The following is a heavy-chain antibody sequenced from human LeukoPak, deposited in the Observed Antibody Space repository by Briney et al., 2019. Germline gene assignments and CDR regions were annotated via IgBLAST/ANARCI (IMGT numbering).Heavy chain of an antibody. D-gene: IGHD5-12*01. J-gene: IGHJ4*02. V-gene: IGHV3-48*04. CDR2: ISSGSSSV. Sequence: GGSLRLSCSASGFTFSAYTMNWVRQAPGQGLEWVSYISSGSSSVYYADSVKGRFTISRDNAKNSLYLQMDSLRAEDTAVYYCARPVDYNAGDYWGQGTLVTVSS. CDR1: GFTFSAYT. CDR3: ARPVDYNAGDY.